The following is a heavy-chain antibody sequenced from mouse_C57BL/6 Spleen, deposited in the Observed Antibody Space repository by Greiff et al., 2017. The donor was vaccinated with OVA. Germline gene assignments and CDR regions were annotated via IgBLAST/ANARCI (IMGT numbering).Heavy chain of an antibody. J-gene: IGHJ4*01. CDR2: IYPGSGNT. CDR3: ARLGYDYDDGDYYAMDY. Sequence: QVQLQQSGPELVKPGASVKISCKASGYSFTSYYIHWVKQRPGQGLEWIGWIYPGSGNTKYNEKFKGKATLTADTSSSTAYMQLSSLTSEDSAVYYCARLGYDYDDGDYYAMDYWGQGTSVTVSS. D-gene: IGHD2-4*01. CDR1: GYSFTSYY. V-gene: IGHV1-66*01.